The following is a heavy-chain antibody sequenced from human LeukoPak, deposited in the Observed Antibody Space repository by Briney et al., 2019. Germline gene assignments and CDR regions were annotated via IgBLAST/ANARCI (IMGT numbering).Heavy chain of an antibody. CDR2: IHYSGST. Sequence: SETLSLTCAVSGGSFTGYQWTWLRQPPGKGLEWIGYIHYSGSTNYNPSLKSRVTISVDTSKNQFSLKLSSVTAADTAVYYCARSGGPGQNWFDPWGQGTLVTVSS. CDR1: GGSFTGYQ. V-gene: IGHV4-59*01. CDR3: ARSGGPGQNWFDP. J-gene: IGHJ5*02. D-gene: IGHD3-10*01.